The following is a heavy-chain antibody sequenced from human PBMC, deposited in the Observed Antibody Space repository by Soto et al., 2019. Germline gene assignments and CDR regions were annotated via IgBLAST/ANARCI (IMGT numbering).Heavy chain of an antibody. D-gene: IGHD6-13*01. J-gene: IGHJ6*02. CDR1: GGSIRSPNFS. V-gene: IGHV4-31*11. Sequence: SETLSLTCAVSGGSIRSPNFSWSWIRQHPGKGPEWIGNIYYNGTTTYSPSLESRLTISLDTSKNQFSLKLSSVTAADTAVYYCANSAAAATPYYYYYGMDVWGQGTTVTVSS. CDR3: ANSAAAATPYYYYYGMDV. CDR2: IYYNGTT.